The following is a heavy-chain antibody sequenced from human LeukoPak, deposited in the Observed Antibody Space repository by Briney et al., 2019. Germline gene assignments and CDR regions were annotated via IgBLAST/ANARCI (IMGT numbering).Heavy chain of an antibody. V-gene: IGHV1-24*01. CDR2: FDPEDGET. J-gene: IGHJ6*02. Sequence: ASVKVSCKVSGYTLTELSMHWVRQAPGKGLEWMGGFDPEDGETIYAQKFQGRVTMTEDTSTDTAYMELNSLRSDNTAVYYCATDPGEIVPAAKGPRGDYCYGMDVWGQGTTVTVSS. D-gene: IGHD2-2*01. CDR3: ATDPGEIVPAAKGPRGDYCYGMDV. CDR1: GYTLTELS.